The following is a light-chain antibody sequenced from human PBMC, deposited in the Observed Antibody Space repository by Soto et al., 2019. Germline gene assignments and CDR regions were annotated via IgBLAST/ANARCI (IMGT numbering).Light chain of an antibody. CDR3: SSYTSSRAYV. J-gene: IGLJ1*01. Sequence: SVLTQPASVSGSPGQSITFSCTGTSSDVGGYNYVSWYQQQSGKAPKLMIHEVSNRPSGVSNRFSGSKSGNTASLTISGLQAEDEADYYCSSYTSSRAYVFGIGTKVTVL. V-gene: IGLV2-14*01. CDR2: EVS. CDR1: SSDVGGYNY.